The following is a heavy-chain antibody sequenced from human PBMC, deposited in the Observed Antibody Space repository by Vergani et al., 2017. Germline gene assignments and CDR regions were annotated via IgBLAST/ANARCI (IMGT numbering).Heavy chain of an antibody. V-gene: IGHV1-2*02. J-gene: IGHJ4*02. Sequence: QVQLVQSGAEVKKPGASVKVSCKASGYTFTGYYMHWVRQAPGQGLEWMGCINPNSGGTNYAQKFQGRVTMTRDTSISTAYMELSRLRSDATAVYYCARDVRYCSGGSCYYFDYWGQGTLVTVSS. D-gene: IGHD2-15*01. CDR2: INPNSGGT. CDR1: GYTFTGYY. CDR3: ARDVRYCSGGSCYYFDY.